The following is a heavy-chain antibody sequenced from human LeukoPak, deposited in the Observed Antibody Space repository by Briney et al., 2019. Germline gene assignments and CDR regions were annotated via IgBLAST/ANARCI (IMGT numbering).Heavy chain of an antibody. V-gene: IGHV1-69*04. CDR2: IIPILGIA. J-gene: IGHJ4*02. D-gene: IGHD5-18*01. CDR3: ASLGQLWKGVDY. CDR1: GYTFTSYG. Sequence: SVKVSCKASGYTFTSYGISWVRQAPGQGLEWMGRIIPILGIANYAQKFQGRVTITADKSTSTAYMELSSLRSEDTAVYYCASLGQLWKGVDYWGQGTLVTVSS.